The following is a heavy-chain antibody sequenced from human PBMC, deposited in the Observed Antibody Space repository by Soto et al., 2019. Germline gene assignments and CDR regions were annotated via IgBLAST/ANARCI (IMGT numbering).Heavy chain of an antibody. D-gene: IGHD6-13*01. CDR2: INPNSGGT. CDR1: GYTFTGYY. CDR3: ARVPRIAAAGTPAYYYGMDV. V-gene: IGHV1-2*04. Sequence: QVQLVQSGAEVKKPGASVKVSCKASGYTFTGYYMHWVRQAPGQGLEWMGWINPNSGGTNYAQKFKGWVTMTRDTSISTDYMELSRLRSDDTAVYYCARVPRIAAAGTPAYYYGMDVWGQGTTVTVSS. J-gene: IGHJ6*02.